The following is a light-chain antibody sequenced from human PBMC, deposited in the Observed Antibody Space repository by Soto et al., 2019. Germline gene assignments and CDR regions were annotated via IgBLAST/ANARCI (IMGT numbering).Light chain of an antibody. CDR2: KTS. J-gene: IGKJ1*01. Sequence: DIQLTQSPSTLSASMGDRVTITCRASQSISCWLAWYQQKPGKAPKFLIYKTSNLESRVPSRFSGSGSGTEFIITISMLQPDDFATYYCQYYNDYCWTFGQGTKVEIK. V-gene: IGKV1-5*03. CDR1: QSISCW. CDR3: QYYNDYCWT.